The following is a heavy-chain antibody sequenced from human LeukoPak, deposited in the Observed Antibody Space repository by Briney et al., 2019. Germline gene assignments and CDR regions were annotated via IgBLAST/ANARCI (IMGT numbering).Heavy chain of an antibody. J-gene: IGHJ4*02. CDR1: GFTVSNNY. D-gene: IGHD3-9*01. Sequence: GGSLRLSRAVSGFTVSNNYMSWVRQAPGKGLEWVSVISGGGNTYDADSVKGRFTISRDNSKNTLYLQMNSLRAEDTAVYYCAKELEGLRYFDWLGVDYWGQGTLVTVSS. CDR3: AKELEGLRYFDWLGVDY. V-gene: IGHV3-53*01. CDR2: ISGGGNT.